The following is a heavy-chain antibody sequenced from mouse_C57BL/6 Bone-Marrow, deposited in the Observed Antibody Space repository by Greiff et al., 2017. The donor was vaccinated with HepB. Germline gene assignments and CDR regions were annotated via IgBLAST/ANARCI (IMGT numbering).Heavy chain of an antibody. Sequence: VKLMESGAELARPGASVKLSCKASGYTFTSYGISWVKQRTGQGLEWIGEIYPRSGNTYYNEKFKGKATLTADKSSSTAYMELRSLTSEDSAVYFCARVAITTVVGDYWGQGTTLTVSS. CDR3: ARVAITTVVGDY. J-gene: IGHJ2*01. CDR2: IYPRSGNT. CDR1: GYTFTSYG. V-gene: IGHV1-81*01. D-gene: IGHD1-1*01.